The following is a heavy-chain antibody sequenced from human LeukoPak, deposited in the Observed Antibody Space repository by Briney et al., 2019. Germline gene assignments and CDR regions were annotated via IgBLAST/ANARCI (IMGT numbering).Heavy chain of an antibody. J-gene: IGHJ4*02. CDR1: GGSFSGYY. CDR2: INHSGST. CDR3: ARGVAAARLYHGYYSDY. D-gene: IGHD6-13*01. Sequence: SETLSLTCAVYGGSFSGYYWSWIRQPPGKGLEWIGEINHSGSTNYNPSLKSRVTISVDTSKNQFSLKLSSVTAADTAVYYCARGVAAARLYHGYYSDYWGQGTLVTVSS. V-gene: IGHV4-34*01.